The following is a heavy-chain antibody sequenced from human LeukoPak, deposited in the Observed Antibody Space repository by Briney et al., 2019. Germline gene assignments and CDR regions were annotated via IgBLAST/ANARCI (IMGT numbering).Heavy chain of an antibody. D-gene: IGHD6-19*01. CDR1: GFTFSSNY. Sequence: GGSLRLSCAASGFTFSSNYMSWVRQAPGKGLEWVSVIYSGGSTYYADSVKGRFTISRDNSKNTLYLQMNSLRAEDTAVYYCARDVAVAGTDYFDYWGQGTLVTVSS. CDR3: ARDVAVAGTDYFDY. CDR2: IYSGGST. J-gene: IGHJ4*02. V-gene: IGHV3-53*01.